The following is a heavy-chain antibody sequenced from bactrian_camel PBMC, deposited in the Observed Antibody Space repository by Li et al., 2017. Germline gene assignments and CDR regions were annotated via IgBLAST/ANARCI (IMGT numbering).Heavy chain of an antibody. CDR2: LGFRTGVT. CDR1: GYISSYGC. Sequence: QLVESGGGSVQAGGSLRLSCVASGYISSYGCMGWFRQAPGKEREGVARLGFRTGVTYYADSVKGRFTISRDNAKNTVYLLMNSLKPEDTSMYYCAKEGYGGISATRGQGTQVTVS. CDR3: AKEGYGGISAT. D-gene: IGHD6*01. J-gene: IGHJ4*01. V-gene: IGHV3S63*01.